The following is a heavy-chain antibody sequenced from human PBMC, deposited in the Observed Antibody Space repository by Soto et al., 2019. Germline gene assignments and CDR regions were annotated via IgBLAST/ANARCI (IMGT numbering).Heavy chain of an antibody. CDR2: IGTAGDT. V-gene: IGHV3-13*01. D-gene: IGHD6-13*01. J-gene: IGHJ4*02. CDR3: AKSQEVGTHFFDS. CDR1: GFTFSGFD. Sequence: GGSLRLSCEASGFTFSGFDMHWVRQPTGKGLEWVSSIGTAGDTYYAVSVKGRFTISRDNAKNSLSLQMNSLRAGDMAVYFCAKSQEVGTHFFDSWGQGTQVTVSS.